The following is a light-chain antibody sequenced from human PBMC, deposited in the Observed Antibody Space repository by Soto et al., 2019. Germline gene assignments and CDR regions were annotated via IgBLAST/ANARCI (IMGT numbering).Light chain of an antibody. Sequence: QSVLTQPPSASGTPGQRVTISCTGSSSNIGSNYVYWYQQHPGTAPKLLIYRNNQRPSGVPDRCSGSKSGTSASLAISGLRSEDEDDYYCAAWDDSLSGRVVFGGGTKLTVL. V-gene: IGLV1-47*01. CDR1: SSNIGSNY. CDR2: RNN. CDR3: AAWDDSLSGRVV. J-gene: IGLJ2*01.